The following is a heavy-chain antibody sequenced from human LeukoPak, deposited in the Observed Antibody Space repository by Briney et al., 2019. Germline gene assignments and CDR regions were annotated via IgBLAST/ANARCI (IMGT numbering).Heavy chain of an antibody. D-gene: IGHD3-10*01. CDR1: GFSFSTYA. CDR2: ISGRGDNT. Sequence: PGGSLRLSCAASGFSFSTYAMSWVRQAPGKGLEWVSGISGRGDNTDYADSVKGRFTISRDNSKNTLFLQMTSLRAEDTVVYYCASPIGESTFDYWGRGTLVTVSS. V-gene: IGHV3-23*01. J-gene: IGHJ4*02. CDR3: ASPIGESTFDY.